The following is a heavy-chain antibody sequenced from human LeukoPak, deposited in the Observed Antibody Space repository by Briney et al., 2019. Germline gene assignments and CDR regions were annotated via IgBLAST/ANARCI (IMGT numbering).Heavy chain of an antibody. CDR2: ITWKGGIT. CDR3: ARRVIGDYYFDY. CDR1: GFTFDDYA. V-gene: IGHV3-20*04. J-gene: IGHJ4*02. D-gene: IGHD3-3*01. Sequence: PGGSLRLSCAASGFTFDDYAMSWVRQVAGKGLEWVSGITWKGGITGYADSVKGRFTISRDNAKNSLYLQMNSLRAEDTALYYCARRVIGDYYFDYWGRGTLVTVSS.